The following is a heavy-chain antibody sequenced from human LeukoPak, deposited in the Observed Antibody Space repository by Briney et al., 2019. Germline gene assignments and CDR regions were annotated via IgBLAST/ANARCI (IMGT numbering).Heavy chain of an antibody. CDR1: GGTFSSYA. V-gene: IGHV1-69*13. Sequence: SVKVSCKASGGTFSSYAISWVRQAPGQGLEWMGGIIPIFGTANYAQKFQGRVTITADESTSTAYMELSSLRSEDTAVYYCATGLSVVVVAATPIIDYWGQGTLVTVSS. J-gene: IGHJ4*02. CDR3: ATGLSVVVVAATPIIDY. CDR2: IIPIFGTA. D-gene: IGHD2-15*01.